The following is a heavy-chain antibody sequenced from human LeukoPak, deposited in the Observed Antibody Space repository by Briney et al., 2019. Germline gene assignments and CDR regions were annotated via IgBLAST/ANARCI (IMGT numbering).Heavy chain of an antibody. D-gene: IGHD6-19*01. CDR3: AKVAAYSSGWYDS. CDR1: GFTFDDYA. J-gene: IGHJ5*01. V-gene: IGHV3-9*01. Sequence: GGSLRLSCAASGFTFDDYAMHWVRQVPGKGLDWVAGISWNSGITVYADSVKGRFTISRDSAKNSLYLQMNSLRPEDTALYYCAKVAAYSSGWYDSWGQGTLVTVSS. CDR2: ISWNSGIT.